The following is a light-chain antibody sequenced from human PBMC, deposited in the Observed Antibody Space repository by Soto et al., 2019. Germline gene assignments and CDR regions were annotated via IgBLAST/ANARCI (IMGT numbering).Light chain of an antibody. V-gene: IGLV2-23*02. CDR3: CSYAGRPWV. J-gene: IGLJ3*02. CDR1: SSDVGSYNL. CDR2: EVS. Sequence: QSALTQPASVSGSPGQSITISCTGTSSDVGSYNLVSWYQQHPGKAPKLMIYEVSKRPSGVSNRFSASKSGSTASLTISGLQAEDEADYYCCSYAGRPWVFGGGTKLTVL.